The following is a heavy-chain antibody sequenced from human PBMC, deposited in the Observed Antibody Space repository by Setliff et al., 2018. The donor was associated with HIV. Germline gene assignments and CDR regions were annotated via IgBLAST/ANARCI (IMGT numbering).Heavy chain of an antibody. CDR2: IYYSGSP. CDR1: GGSISSHY. J-gene: IGHJ4*02. D-gene: IGHD6-6*01. CDR3: ARTDHTSSSDF. V-gene: IGHV4-59*11. Sequence: SETLSLTCTVSGGSISSHYWTWIRQPPGKELEWIGSIYYSGSPNYNPSLKSRVTMSVDTSKNQFSLKLASVTAADTAVYFCARTDHTSSSDFWGQGTLVTVSS.